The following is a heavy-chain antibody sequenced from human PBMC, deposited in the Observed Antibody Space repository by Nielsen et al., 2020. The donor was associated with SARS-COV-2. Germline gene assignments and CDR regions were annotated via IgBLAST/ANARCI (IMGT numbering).Heavy chain of an antibody. CDR1: GGSISSSSYY. J-gene: IGHJ2*01. Sequence: SETLSPTCTVSGGSISSSSYYWGWIRQPPGKGLEWIGSIYYSGSTYYNPSLKSRVTISVDTSKNQFSLKLSSVTAADTAVYYCARVLEPAGGWYFDLWGRGTLVTVSS. D-gene: IGHD1-1*01. CDR3: ARVLEPAGGWYFDL. CDR2: IYYSGST. V-gene: IGHV4-39*07.